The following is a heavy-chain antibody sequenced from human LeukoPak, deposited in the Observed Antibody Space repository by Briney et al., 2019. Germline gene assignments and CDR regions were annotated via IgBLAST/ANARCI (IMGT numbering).Heavy chain of an antibody. J-gene: IGHJ4*02. D-gene: IGHD2-15*01. V-gene: IGHV3-23*01. Sequence: GGSLRLSCAASGFTFSSYDMSWVRQAPGKGLEWVSSISGSGSNTYYADSVKGRFTISRDNTKNTLCLQMKSLRAEDTALYYCAKSSYCSGGSCYYFDSWGQGTLVTVSS. CDR1: GFTFSSYD. CDR3: AKSSYCSGGSCYYFDS. CDR2: ISGSGSNT.